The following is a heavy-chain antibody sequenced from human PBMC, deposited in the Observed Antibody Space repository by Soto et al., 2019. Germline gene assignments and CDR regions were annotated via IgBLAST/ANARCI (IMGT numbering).Heavy chain of an antibody. J-gene: IGHJ6*02. CDR1: LATFSSYA. D-gene: IGHD2-15*01. Sequence: SVRVDFKTALATFSSYAISWVVQAPGRVLEWMGGIIPIFGTANYAQKFQGRVTITADKSTSTAYMELSSLRSEDTAVYYCARVFSGGGLPYYYYGMDVWGQGTTVTVSS. CDR3: ARVFSGGGLPYYYYGMDV. V-gene: IGHV1-69*06. CDR2: IIPIFGTA.